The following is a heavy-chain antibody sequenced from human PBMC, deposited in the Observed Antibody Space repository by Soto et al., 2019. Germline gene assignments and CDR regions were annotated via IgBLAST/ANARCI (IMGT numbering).Heavy chain of an antibody. CDR3: ARVGYDFWSGYELDDFYYYYYMDV. V-gene: IGHV4-59*01. D-gene: IGHD3-3*01. Sequence: PSETLSLTCTVSVGSISSYYWSWIRQPPGKGLEWIGYIYYSGSTNYNPSLKSRVTISVDTSKNQFSLKLSSVTAADTAVYYCARVGYDFWSGYELDDFYYYYYMDVWGKGTTVTVSS. CDR1: VGSISSYY. J-gene: IGHJ6*03. CDR2: IYYSGST.